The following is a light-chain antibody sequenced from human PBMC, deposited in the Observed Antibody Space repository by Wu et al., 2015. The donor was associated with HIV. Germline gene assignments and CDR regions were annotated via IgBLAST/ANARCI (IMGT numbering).Light chain of an antibody. V-gene: IGKV1-39*01. Sequence: DIQMTQSPSSLSASVGDRVTITCRASQTISSFLNWYQQKLGQAPKLLIYGASTLESGVPSRFSGSGSKTDFTLTISSLQPEDFATYYCQQTYSTPQTFGGGTKVEIK. CDR1: QTISSF. J-gene: IGKJ4*01. CDR3: QQTYSTPQT. CDR2: GAS.